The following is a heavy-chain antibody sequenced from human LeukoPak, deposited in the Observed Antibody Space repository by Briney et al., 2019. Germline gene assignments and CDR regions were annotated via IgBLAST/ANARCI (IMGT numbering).Heavy chain of an antibody. Sequence: GGSLRLSCAASGFTVSSNYMSWVRQAPGKGLEWVSVIYSGGSTYYADSVNGRFTISRDNSKNTLYLQMNSLRAEDTAVYYCAREMDYGSGSRGYWGQGTLVSVFS. V-gene: IGHV3-66*01. CDR1: GFTVSSNY. J-gene: IGHJ4*02. D-gene: IGHD3-10*01. CDR2: IYSGGST. CDR3: AREMDYGSGSRGY.